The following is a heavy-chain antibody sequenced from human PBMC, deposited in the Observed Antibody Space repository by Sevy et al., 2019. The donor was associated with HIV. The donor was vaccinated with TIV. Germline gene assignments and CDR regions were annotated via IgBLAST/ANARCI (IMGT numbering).Heavy chain of an antibody. Sequence: GGSLRLSCAASGFTFSSYWMHWVRQAPGKGLVWVSRINSDGSSTSYADSVKGRFTISRDNAKNTLYLQMNSLRAEDTAMYYCARSGKQLVRRVHYYYYYYMDVWGKGTTVTVSS. J-gene: IGHJ6*03. CDR1: GFTFSSYW. D-gene: IGHD6-13*01. CDR3: ARSGKQLVRRVHYYYYYYMDV. V-gene: IGHV3-74*01. CDR2: INSDGSST.